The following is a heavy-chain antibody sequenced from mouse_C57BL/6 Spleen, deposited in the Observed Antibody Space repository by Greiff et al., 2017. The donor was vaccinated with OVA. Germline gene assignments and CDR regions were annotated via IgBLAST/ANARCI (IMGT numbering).Heavy chain of an antibody. Sequence: VKLMESGPGLVQPSQSLSITCTVSGFSLTSYGVHWVRQSPGKGLEWLGVIWSGGSTDYNAAFISRLSISKDNSKSQVFFKMNSLQADDTAIYYCARKSGSSYKYYAMDYWGQGTSVTVSS. CDR2: IWSGGST. CDR3: ARKSGSSYKYYAMDY. D-gene: IGHD1-1*01. V-gene: IGHV2-2*01. J-gene: IGHJ4*01. CDR1: GFSLTSYG.